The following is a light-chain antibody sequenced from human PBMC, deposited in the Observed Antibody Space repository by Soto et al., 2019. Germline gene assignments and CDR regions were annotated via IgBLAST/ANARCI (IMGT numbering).Light chain of an antibody. J-gene: IGKJ5*01. CDR2: DAS. Sequence: EIVLTQSPGTLSLSPGERATLSCRASQSFNSIYLAWYQQKPGQAPRLLMYDASNRATGIPARFSGSGSGTDFTLTISSLEPEDFAVYYCQQRSNWPPITFGQGTRLEIK. CDR1: QSFNSIY. V-gene: IGKV3-11*01. CDR3: QQRSNWPPIT.